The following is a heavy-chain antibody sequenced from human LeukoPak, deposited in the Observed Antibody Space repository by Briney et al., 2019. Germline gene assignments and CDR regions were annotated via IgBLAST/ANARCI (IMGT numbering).Heavy chain of an antibody. Sequence: GGSLRLSCAASGFTFSSYGMSWVRQAPGKGLEWVSAISGSGGSTYYADSVKGRFTISRDNSKNTLYLQMNSLRAEDTAVYYCAKDYNYGSGSYYKTAFDYWGQGTLVTVSS. CDR1: GFTFSSYG. CDR2: ISGSGGST. V-gene: IGHV3-23*01. J-gene: IGHJ4*02. D-gene: IGHD3-10*01. CDR3: AKDYNYGSGSYYKTAFDY.